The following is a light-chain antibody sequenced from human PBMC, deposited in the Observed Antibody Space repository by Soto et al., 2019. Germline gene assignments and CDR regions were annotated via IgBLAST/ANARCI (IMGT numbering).Light chain of an antibody. J-gene: IGKJ2*01. CDR2: KVS. CDR1: RSLIYTDGNTY. CDR3: MQGTHWPYT. Sequence: DVVMTQSPLSLPVTLGQPASISCRASRSLIYTDGNTYLNWFHQRPGQSPRRLFAKVSNRDSGVPDRFSGSGSGTDFSLKISRAEAEDVGLYYCMQGTHWPYTFGQGTKLEIK. V-gene: IGKV2-30*01.